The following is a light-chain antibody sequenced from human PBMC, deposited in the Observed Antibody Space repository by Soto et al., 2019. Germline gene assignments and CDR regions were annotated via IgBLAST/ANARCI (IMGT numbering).Light chain of an antibody. CDR2: EGS. Sequence: QSALTQPASVSGSPGQSLTISCTVTSSDVGSYSLVSWYQQHPGKAPKLMIYEGSKRPSGVSNRFSGSKSGNTASLIISGLHAEDEADYYCCSYAGSSTFVFGTGTKVTVL. CDR1: SSDVGSYSL. J-gene: IGLJ1*01. CDR3: CSYAGSSTFV. V-gene: IGLV2-23*01.